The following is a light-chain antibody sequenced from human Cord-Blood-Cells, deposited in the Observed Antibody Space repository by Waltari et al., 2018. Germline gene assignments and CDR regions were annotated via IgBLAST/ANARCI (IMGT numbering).Light chain of an antibody. CDR1: SSDVGSYNV. CDR2: EGR. CDR3: CSYAGSSTWV. J-gene: IGLJ3*02. Sequence: QSALTQPASVSGSPGQSITISCTGTSSDVGSYNVVSWYQQHPGKAHKLMIYEGRKRPSGVSNRFSGSKSGNTASLTISGLQAEDEADYYCCSYAGSSTWVFGGGTKLTVL. V-gene: IGLV2-23*01.